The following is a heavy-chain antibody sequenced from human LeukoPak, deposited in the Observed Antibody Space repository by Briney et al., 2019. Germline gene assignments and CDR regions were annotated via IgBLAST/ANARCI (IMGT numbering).Heavy chain of an antibody. CDR3: AKSPVSSCRGSFCYPFDY. J-gene: IGHJ4*02. V-gene: IGHV3-74*01. Sequence: GGSLRLSCAASGFTFSSYWMHWVRQAPGKGLVWVSRINSDGSSTSYADSVKGRFTISRDNSRNTLYLQMNTLRAEDTAVYFCAKSPVSSCRGSFCYPFDYWGQGNLVTVSS. CDR1: GFTFSSYW. CDR2: INSDGSST. D-gene: IGHD2-15*01.